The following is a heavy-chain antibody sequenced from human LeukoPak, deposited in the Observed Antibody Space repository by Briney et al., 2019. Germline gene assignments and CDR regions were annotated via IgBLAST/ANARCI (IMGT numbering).Heavy chain of an antibody. CDR3: ATLNSFGYDY. Sequence: GGSLRLSCAPPGFTLSSFWVHGVRQPPGEGLVWGSRIYTDGSTTTYADSVKGRFTISRDNAQNTVYLQIKSLRVEDTAVYYCATLNSFGYDYWGQGVVVTVSS. CDR2: IYTDGSTT. J-gene: IGHJ4*02. V-gene: IGHV3-74*01. CDR1: GFTLSSFW. D-gene: IGHD5-18*01.